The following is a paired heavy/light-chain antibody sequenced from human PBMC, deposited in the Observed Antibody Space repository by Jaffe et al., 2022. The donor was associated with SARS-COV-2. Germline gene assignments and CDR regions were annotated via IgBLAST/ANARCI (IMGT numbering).Light chain of an antibody. J-gene: IGLJ3*02. Sequence: QSALTQPASVSGSPGQSITISCTGTSSDVGGYNYVSWYQQHPGKAPKLMIYEVSNRPSGVSNRFSGSKSGNTASLTISGLQAEDEADYYCSSYTSSSTLGVFGGGTKLTVL. CDR3: SSYTSSSTLGV. CDR1: SSDVGGYNY. V-gene: IGLV2-14*01. CDR2: EVS.
Heavy chain of an antibody. V-gene: IGHV4-61*02. J-gene: IGHJ6*02. D-gene: IGHD3-10*01. CDR1: GGSISSGSYY. CDR3: ARDHGSRYGSGRVYYYYYGMDV. CDR2: IYTSGST. Sequence: QVQLQESGPGLVKPSQTLSLTCTVSGGSISSGSYYWSWIRQPAGKGLEWIGRIYTSGSTNYNPSLKSRVTISVDTSKNQFSLKLSSVTAADTAVYYCARDHGSRYGSGRVYYYYYGMDVWGQGTTVTVSS.